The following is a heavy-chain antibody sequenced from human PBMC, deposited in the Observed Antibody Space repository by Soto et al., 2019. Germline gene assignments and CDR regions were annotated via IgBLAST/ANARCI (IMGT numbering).Heavy chain of an antibody. V-gene: IGHV4-39*01. J-gene: IGHJ2*01. CDR3: ASQGLRWHPNWYFDL. CDR2: IYYSGST. CDR1: GGSISSSSYY. D-gene: IGHD4-17*01. Sequence: QLQLQESGPGLVKPSETLSLTCTVSGGSISSSSYYWGWIRQPPGKGLEWIVSIYYSGSTYYNPSLTRRVTISVDTSKNQFSLKLSSVTAADTAVYYCASQGLRWHPNWYFDLWGRGTLVTVSS.